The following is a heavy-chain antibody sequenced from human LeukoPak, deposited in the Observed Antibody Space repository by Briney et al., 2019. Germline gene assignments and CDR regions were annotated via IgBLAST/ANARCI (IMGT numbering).Heavy chain of an antibody. V-gene: IGHV3-53*01. CDR1: GFTVSSNY. CDR3: ASAVVAATRKDYYYMDV. CDR2: IYSGGST. Sequence: GGSLRLSCAASGFTVSSNYMSWVRQAPGKGLEWVSVIYSGGSTYSADSVKGRFTISRDNSKNTLYLQMNSLRAEDTAVYYCASAVVAATRKDYYYMDVWGKGTTVTVSS. J-gene: IGHJ6*03. D-gene: IGHD2-15*01.